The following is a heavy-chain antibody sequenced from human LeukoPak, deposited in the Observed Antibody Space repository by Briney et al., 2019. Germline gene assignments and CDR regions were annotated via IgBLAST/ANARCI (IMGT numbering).Heavy chain of an antibody. CDR1: GGSISSGGYY. J-gene: IGHJ4*02. CDR2: IYYSGST. D-gene: IGHD3-16*01. V-gene: IGHV4-31*03. Sequence: KPSETLSLTCTVSGGSISSGGYYWSWIRQHPGKGLEWIGYIYYSGSTYYNPSLKSRVTISVDTSKNHFSLKLTSVTAADTAKYYCTRVGYDYLWGTERDYWGQGTLVTVSS. CDR3: TRVGYDYLWGTERDY.